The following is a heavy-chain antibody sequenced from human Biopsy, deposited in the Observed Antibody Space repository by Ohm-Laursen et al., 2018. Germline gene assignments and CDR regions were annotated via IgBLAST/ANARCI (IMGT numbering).Heavy chain of an antibody. CDR3: ARNLRLAITMNSGETTHSLHFAMDV. V-gene: IGHV3-11*01. Sequence: SLRLSCAASVFSFSDYHMAWIRQTPGKGLEWVSNISPSGSDVKSADFVRGRFSLSRDNAKKSLYLQMSSLRAEDTAIYYCARNLRLAITMNSGETTHSLHFAMDVWGQGASVIVSS. J-gene: IGHJ6*02. CDR1: VFSFSDYH. D-gene: IGHD3/OR15-3a*01. CDR2: ISPSGSDV.